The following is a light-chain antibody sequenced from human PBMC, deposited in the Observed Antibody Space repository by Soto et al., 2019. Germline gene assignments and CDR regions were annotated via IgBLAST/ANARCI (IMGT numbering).Light chain of an antibody. J-gene: IGLJ2*01. CDR3: QSYDSRLSFVV. Sequence: QSVLTQPPSVSGAPGQRVIISCTGSSSNIGAGYDVKWYQQLPGTAPKLLIYGDTNRPSGVPDRFSGSKSGTSASLAITGLQTEDEADYYCQSYDSRLSFVVFGGGTQLTVL. CDR1: SSNIGAGYD. CDR2: GDT. V-gene: IGLV1-40*01.